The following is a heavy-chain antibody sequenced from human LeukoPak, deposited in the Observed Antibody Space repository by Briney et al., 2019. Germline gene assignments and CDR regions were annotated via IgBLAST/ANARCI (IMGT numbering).Heavy chain of an antibody. V-gene: IGHV3-30*18. D-gene: IGHD6-19*01. CDR3: AKDRAPYSSGWHHFDY. Sequence: GGSLRLSCAASGFTFSSYGMHWVRQAPGKGLEWVAVISYDGSNKYYADSVKGRFTISRDNFKNTLYLQMNSLRAEDTAVYYCAKDRAPYSSGWHHFDYWGQGTLVTVSS. CDR1: GFTFSSYG. CDR2: ISYDGSNK. J-gene: IGHJ4*02.